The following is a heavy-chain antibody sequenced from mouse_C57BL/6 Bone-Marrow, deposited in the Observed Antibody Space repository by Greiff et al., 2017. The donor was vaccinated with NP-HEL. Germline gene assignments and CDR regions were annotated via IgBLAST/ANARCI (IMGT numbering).Heavy chain of an antibody. CDR1: GYAFSSSW. CDR3: ARGNPFAY. V-gene: IGHV1-82*01. Sequence: VQLQQSGPELVKPGASVKISCKASGYAFSSSWMNWVKQRPGKGLEWIGRIYPGDGDTTYNGKFTGKATLTADKSSSTAYMQLSSLTSEDSAVYFCARGNPFAYWGQGTLVTVSA. CDR2: IYPGDGDT. J-gene: IGHJ3*01.